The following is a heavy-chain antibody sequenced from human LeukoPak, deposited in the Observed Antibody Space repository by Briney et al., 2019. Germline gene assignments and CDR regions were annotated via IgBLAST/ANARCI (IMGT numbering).Heavy chain of an antibody. D-gene: IGHD3-9*01. J-gene: IGHJ4*02. CDR1: GFTFSSYA. Sequence: PGGSLRLSCAASGFTFSSYAMHWVRQAPGKGLEWVAVISYDGSNKYYADSVKGRFTISRDNPKNTLYLQMNSLRAEDTAVYYCAKHLTDYYMTFDYWGQGTLVPVSS. CDR3: AKHLTDYYMTFDY. CDR2: ISYDGSNK. V-gene: IGHV3-30-3*02.